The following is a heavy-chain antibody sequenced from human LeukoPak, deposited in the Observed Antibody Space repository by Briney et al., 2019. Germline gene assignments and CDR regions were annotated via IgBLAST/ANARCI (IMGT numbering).Heavy chain of an antibody. CDR2: IYTSGST. D-gene: IGHD2-2*01. CDR1: GGSISSGSYY. J-gene: IGHJ3*02. CDR3: ARAPIVVVPAAMDPHDAFDI. Sequence: SQTLSLTCTVSGGSISSGSYYWSWIRQPAGKGLEWIGRIYTSGSTNYNPSLKSRVTMSVDTSKNQFSLKLSSVTAADTAVYYCARAPIVVVPAAMDPHDAFDIWGQGTMVTVSS. V-gene: IGHV4-61*02.